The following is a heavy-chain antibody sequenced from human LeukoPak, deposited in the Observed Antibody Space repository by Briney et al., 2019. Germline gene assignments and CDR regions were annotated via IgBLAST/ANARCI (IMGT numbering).Heavy chain of an antibody. CDR2: IYHSGST. D-gene: IGHD3-9*01. CDR3: ARDIRYFDWLSPYYFGY. CDR1: GYSISSGYY. Sequence: KTSETLSLTCAVSGYSISSGYYWGWIRQPPGKGLEWIGSIYHSGSTYYNPSLKSRVTISVDTSKNQFSLKLSSVTAADTAVYYCARDIRYFDWLSPYYFGYWGQGTLVTVSS. J-gene: IGHJ4*02. V-gene: IGHV4-38-2*02.